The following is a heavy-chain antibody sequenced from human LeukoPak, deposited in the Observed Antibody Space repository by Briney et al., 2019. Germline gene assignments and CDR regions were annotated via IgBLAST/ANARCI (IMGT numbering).Heavy chain of an antibody. CDR1: GYTFTSYD. V-gene: IGHV1-69*13. D-gene: IGHD3-10*01. J-gene: IGHJ4*02. CDR3: ARSRGGSGSYFDY. Sequence: ASVKVSCKASGYTFTSYDISWVRQAPGQGLEWMGGIIPIFGTANYAQKFQGRVTITADESTSTAYMELSSLRSEDTAVYYCARSRGGSGSYFDYWGQGTLVTVSS. CDR2: IIPIFGTA.